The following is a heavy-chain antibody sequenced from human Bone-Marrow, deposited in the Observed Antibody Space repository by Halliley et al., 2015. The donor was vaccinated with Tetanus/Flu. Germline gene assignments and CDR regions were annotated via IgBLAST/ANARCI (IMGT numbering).Heavy chain of an antibody. V-gene: IGHV4-31*02. CDR3: AGPWGVFFDY. CDR2: VHYSGST. J-gene: IGHJ4*02. Sequence: KGREWIGYVHYSGSTKYNPSLESRVTMSVDASKKQFSLRLSSVTVADSAIYYCAGPWGVFFDYWGQGAQVTVSS. D-gene: IGHD3-10*01.